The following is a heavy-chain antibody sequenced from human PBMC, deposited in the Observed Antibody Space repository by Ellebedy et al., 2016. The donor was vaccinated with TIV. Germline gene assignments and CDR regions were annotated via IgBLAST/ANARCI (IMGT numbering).Heavy chain of an antibody. Sequence: SVKVSXKASAGTFSSYAIIWVRQAPGQGLEWMGGIMPMFGTTNYAQKFQGRGTITADESTSTAYMELSSLRSEDTAVYYCAESGYSGYDPYYFDYWGQGTLVTVSS. D-gene: IGHD5-12*01. V-gene: IGHV1-69*13. J-gene: IGHJ4*02. CDR3: AESGYSGYDPYYFDY. CDR2: IMPMFGTT. CDR1: AGTFSSYA.